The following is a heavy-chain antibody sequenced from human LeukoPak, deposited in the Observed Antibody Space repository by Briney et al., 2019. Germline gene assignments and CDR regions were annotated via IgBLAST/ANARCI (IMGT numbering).Heavy chain of an antibody. CDR3: VVVVEPPDSDGFDV. D-gene: IGHD1-14*01. CDR2: INADGSTA. J-gene: IGHJ3*01. V-gene: IGHV3-74*01. Sequence: QTGGSLRLSCAASGFTFGNSWVHWVRQAPGKGLVWVSLINADGSTATYADSVKGRFTISRDNARNTPSLQMNSLTIEDTAVYYCVVVVEPPDSDGFDVWGQGTMITVSS. CDR1: GFTFGNSW.